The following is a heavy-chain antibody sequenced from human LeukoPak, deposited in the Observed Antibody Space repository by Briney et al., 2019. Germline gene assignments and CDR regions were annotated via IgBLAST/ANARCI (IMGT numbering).Heavy chain of an antibody. CDR2: IRFDGSTQ. CDR3: AKEGGDGSPFDY. Sequence: PGGSLRLSCAASGFIFSNYGMHWVRPSQNKGLEGVTFIRFDGSTQYYADSVKGRFTISRDNSKDTLYLQMSSLRLEDTGVYYCAKEGGDGSPFDYWGQGILVTVSS. J-gene: IGHJ4*02. D-gene: IGHD5-24*01. V-gene: IGHV3-30*02. CDR1: GFIFSNYG.